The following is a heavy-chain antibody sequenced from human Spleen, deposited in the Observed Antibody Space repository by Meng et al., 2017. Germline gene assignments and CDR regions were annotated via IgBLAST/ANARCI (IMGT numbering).Heavy chain of an antibody. CDR3: ARGPTTMAHDFDY. CDR2: INHSGST. D-gene: IGHD4-11*01. Sequence: QVPLRQWGAGLLKPSETRSLPCAVYGGSFSGYYWSWIRQPPGKGLEWIGEINHSGSTNYNPSLESRATISVDTSQNNLSLKLSSVTAADSAVYYCARGPTTMAHDFDYWGQGTLVTVSS. CDR1: GGSFSGYY. V-gene: IGHV4-34*01. J-gene: IGHJ4*02.